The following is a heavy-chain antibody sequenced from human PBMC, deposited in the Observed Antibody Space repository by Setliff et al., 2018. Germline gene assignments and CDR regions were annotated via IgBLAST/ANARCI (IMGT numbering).Heavy chain of an antibody. CDR3: ARDLYSSSSGGFYYYYYYMDV. Sequence: SETLSLTCAVSGYSISSGYYWGWIRQPPGKGLEWIGNIYHSGSTYYNPSLKSRVTISVDTSKNQFSLKLSSVIAADTAVYYCARDLYSSSSGGFYYYYYYMDVWGKGTTVTVSS. J-gene: IGHJ6*03. CDR1: GYSISSGYY. D-gene: IGHD6-6*01. CDR2: IYHSGST. V-gene: IGHV4-38-2*02.